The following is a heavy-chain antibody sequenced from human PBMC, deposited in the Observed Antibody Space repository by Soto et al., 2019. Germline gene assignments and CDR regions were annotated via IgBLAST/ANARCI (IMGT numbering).Heavy chain of an antibody. Sequence: SEPLSLTYAVDGGKFSGYYGSWISQHPGNGLEWIGEINHSGSTNYNPSLKSRVTISVDTSKNQFSLKLSSVTAADPAVYYCARPPYGSDVLGVWGQGTSVTGPS. CDR3: ARPPYGSDVLGV. CDR2: INHSGST. D-gene: IGHD3-10*01. J-gene: IGHJ6*02. CDR1: GGKFSGYY. V-gene: IGHV4-34*08.